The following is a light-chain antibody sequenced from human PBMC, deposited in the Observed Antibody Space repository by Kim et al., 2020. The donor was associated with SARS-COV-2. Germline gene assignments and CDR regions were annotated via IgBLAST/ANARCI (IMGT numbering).Light chain of an antibody. CDR2: GAS. V-gene: IGKV3-15*01. CDR1: QYVSTN. CDR3: QQYYTWPYT. J-gene: IGKJ2*01. Sequence: EIVMTQSPATLSVSPGERATLSCRASQYVSTNLAWYQLKPGQAPRVLIYGASIGATGLPARFSGSGSGAEFTLTISSLQSEDFAVYYCQQYYTWPYTFGQGTKLEI.